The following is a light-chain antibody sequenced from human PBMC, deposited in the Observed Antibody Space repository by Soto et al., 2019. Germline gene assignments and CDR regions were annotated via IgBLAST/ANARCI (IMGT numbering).Light chain of an antibody. CDR2: HTS. J-gene: IGKJ2*01. Sequence: EIVMTQIPLSSPVTLGQPASISCRSSQSLVHSDGNNYLSWLQQRPGQPPRLLIYHTSTRFSGVPDRFSGSGAGTEFTLKISRVEAEDVGLYYCRQATQFPYTFGQGTKLEIK. V-gene: IGKV2-24*01. CDR1: QSLVHSDGNNY. CDR3: RQATQFPYT.